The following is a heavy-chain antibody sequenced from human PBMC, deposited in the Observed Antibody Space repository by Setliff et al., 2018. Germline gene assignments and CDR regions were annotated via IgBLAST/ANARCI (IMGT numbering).Heavy chain of an antibody. J-gene: IGHJ5*02. CDR1: GYSIRSGYY. V-gene: IGHV4-38-2*02. CDR2: IYHSGST. D-gene: IGHD1-26*01. CDR3: ARDNTILGATDH. Sequence: SETLSLTCAVSGYSIRSGYYWGWIRQPPGKGLEWIGSIYHSGSTYYSPSLKSRVTISVDTSKNQFSLNLTSVTAADTALYFCARDNTILGATDHWGQGTLVTVSS.